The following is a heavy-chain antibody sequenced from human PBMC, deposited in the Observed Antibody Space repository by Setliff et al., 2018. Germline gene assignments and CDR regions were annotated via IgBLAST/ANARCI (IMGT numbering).Heavy chain of an antibody. Sequence: PGESLKISCKGSGYSFTSYWIAWVRQMPGKGLEWMGIIYPGDSDTRYSPSFQGQVTISADRSTRTAYLQWSSLKASDTAMYYCARRIGVVTSNWFDPWGQGTLVTVSS. J-gene: IGHJ5*02. CDR1: GYSFTSYW. V-gene: IGHV5-51*03. CDR3: ARRIGVVTSNWFDP. D-gene: IGHD3-3*01. CDR2: IYPGDSDT.